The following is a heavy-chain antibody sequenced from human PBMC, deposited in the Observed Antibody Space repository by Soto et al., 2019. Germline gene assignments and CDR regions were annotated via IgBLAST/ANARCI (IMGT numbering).Heavy chain of an antibody. D-gene: IGHD4-4*01. V-gene: IGHV3-30*18. CDR1: GFTFSSYG. J-gene: IGHJ4*02. CDR2: ISYDGSNK. Sequence: QVQLVESGGGVVQPGRSLRLSCAASGFTFSSYGMHWVRQAPGKGLEWVAVISYDGSNKYYADSVKGRFTISRDNSKNTLYLQMNSLRAEDTAVYYCAKTGLTVTTNPIYYFDYWGQGTLVTVSS. CDR3: AKTGLTVTTNPIYYFDY.